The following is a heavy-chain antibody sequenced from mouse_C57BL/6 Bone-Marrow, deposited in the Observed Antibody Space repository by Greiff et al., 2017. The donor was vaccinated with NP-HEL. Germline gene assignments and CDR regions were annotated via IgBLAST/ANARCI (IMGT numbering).Heavy chain of an antibody. CDR1: GFTFSSYA. Sequence: EVQRVESGGGLVKPGGSLKLSCAASGFTFSSYAMSWVRQTPEKRLEWVATISDGGSYTYYPDNVKGRFTISRDNAKNNLYLQMSHLKSEDTAMYYCARVPNWDWFAYWGQGTLVTVSA. V-gene: IGHV5-4*01. CDR2: ISDGGSYT. D-gene: IGHD4-1*01. J-gene: IGHJ3*01. CDR3: ARVPNWDWFAY.